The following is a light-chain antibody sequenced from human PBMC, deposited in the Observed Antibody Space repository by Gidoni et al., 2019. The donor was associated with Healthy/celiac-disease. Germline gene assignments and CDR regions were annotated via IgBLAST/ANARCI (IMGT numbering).Light chain of an antibody. Sequence: QSALTQPASVSGSPGQSITLSCTGTSSDVGGYNYVSWYHQHPGKAPKLMIYDVSNRPSGVSNRFSGSKSGNTASLTISGLQAEDEADYYCSSYTSSSTLGVVFGGGTKLTVL. J-gene: IGLJ2*01. CDR1: SSDVGGYNY. CDR3: SSYTSSSTLGVV. CDR2: DVS. V-gene: IGLV2-14*01.